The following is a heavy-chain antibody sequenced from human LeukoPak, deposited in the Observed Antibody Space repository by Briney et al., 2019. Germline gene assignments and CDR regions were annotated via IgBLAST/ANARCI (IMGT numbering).Heavy chain of an antibody. Sequence: SGGSLRLSCAAPGFTVSNNYMNWVRQAPGKGLEWVSVIYSGGNTYYADSVKGRFTISRDNSKNTVYLQMNSLRPEDTAVYFCARSIAAAGRFDPWGQGTLVTVSS. J-gene: IGHJ5*02. CDR1: GFTVSNNY. D-gene: IGHD6-13*01. V-gene: IGHV3-53*01. CDR2: IYSGGNT. CDR3: ARSIAAAGRFDP.